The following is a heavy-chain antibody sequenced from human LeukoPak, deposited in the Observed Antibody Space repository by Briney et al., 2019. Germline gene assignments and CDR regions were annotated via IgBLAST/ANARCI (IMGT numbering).Heavy chain of an antibody. V-gene: IGHV3-33*01. CDR3: ASSAGALIDC. CDR2: IWFDGSNK. Sequence: PGGSLRLSCAASGFTFSNYDMHWVRQAPGKGLEWVAVIWFDGSNKFYADSVKGRFTISRDNSKNTLYLQMNSLRAEDTAVHYCASSAGALIDCWGQGTLVIVSS. D-gene: IGHD6-19*01. CDR1: GFTFSNYD. J-gene: IGHJ4*02.